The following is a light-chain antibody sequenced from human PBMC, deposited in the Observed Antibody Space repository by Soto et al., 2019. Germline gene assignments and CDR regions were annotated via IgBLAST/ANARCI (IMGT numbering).Light chain of an antibody. V-gene: IGKV3-20*01. J-gene: IGKJ1*01. CDR2: SVF. CDR3: QHYGHPRWT. Sequence: EMVLTQSPGTLSLSPGERATLHCRASQIGNTNYLAWYQQRPGQPPRLLIYSVFTRANGTPDRFSGSGSGTEFTLTISRLAPEDSALYYCQHYGHPRWTFGPGTRVEIK. CDR1: QIGNTNY.